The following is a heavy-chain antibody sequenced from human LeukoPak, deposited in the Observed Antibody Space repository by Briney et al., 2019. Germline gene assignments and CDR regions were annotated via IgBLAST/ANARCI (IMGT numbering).Heavy chain of an antibody. CDR2: IYYSGST. J-gene: IGHJ3*02. D-gene: IGHD3-10*01. CDR3: ARYAMVRGVIRAPFAFDI. CDR1: GGSISSYY. V-gene: IGHV4-59*01. Sequence: SETLSLTCTVPGGSISSYYWSWIRQPPGKGLEWIGYIYYSGSTNYNPSLKSRVTISVDTSKNQFSLKLSSVTAADTAVYYCARYAMVRGVIRAPFAFDIWGQGTMVTVSS.